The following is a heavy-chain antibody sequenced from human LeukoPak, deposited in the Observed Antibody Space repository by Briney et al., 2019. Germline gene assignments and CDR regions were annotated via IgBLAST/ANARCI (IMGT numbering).Heavy chain of an antibody. D-gene: IGHD6-19*01. J-gene: IGHJ4*02. Sequence: GGSLRLSCAASGFTFSSYAMHWVRQAPGKGLEWVSGISWNSGSIGYADSVKGRFTISRDNAKNSLYLQMNSLRAEDTALYYCAKVISSGWYGWKAFDYWGQGTLVTVSS. CDR3: AKVISSGWYGWKAFDY. V-gene: IGHV3-9*01. CDR2: ISWNSGSI. CDR1: GFTFSSYA.